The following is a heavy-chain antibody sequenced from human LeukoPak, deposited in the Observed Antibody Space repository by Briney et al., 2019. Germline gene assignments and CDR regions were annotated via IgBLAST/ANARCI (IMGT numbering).Heavy chain of an antibody. V-gene: IGHV4-39*01. Sequence: SGTLSLTCIVSGESINNRDSYWGWIRQTPGKGLQWIGSIYYSGGTYSNPSLKSRVRMSVDTSKNHFSLELTSVTAADTAVYYCARHAYNYGLDYFDPWGQGTLVTVSS. CDR1: GESINNRDSY. CDR3: ARHAYNYGLDYFDP. CDR2: IYYSGGT. D-gene: IGHD5-24*01. J-gene: IGHJ5*02.